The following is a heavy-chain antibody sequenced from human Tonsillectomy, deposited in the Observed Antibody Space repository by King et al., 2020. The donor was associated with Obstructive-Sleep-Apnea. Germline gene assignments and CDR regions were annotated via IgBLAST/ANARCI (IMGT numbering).Heavy chain of an antibody. D-gene: IGHD3-10*01. CDR2: ISYDGTIT. J-gene: IGHJ5*02. Sequence: GQLVQSGGGVVQPGKSLRLSCAASGFTFSSYAMHWVRQAPGKGLEWVAIISYDGTITYYADSVKGRFTISRDNSKNTMYLQMNRLGPEDTAVYYCARDPVGGGFDHWGQGSLVTVSS. CDR3: ARDPVGGGFDH. V-gene: IGHV3-30-3*01. CDR1: GFTFSSYA.